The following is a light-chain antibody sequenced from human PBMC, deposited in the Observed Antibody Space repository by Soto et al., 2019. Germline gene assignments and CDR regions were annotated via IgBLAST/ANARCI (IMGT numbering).Light chain of an antibody. CDR1: SSDVGGYNY. Sequence: QSVLTQPASVSGSPGQSITISCTGTSSDVGGYNYVSWYQQHPGKAPKLMIYEVSNRPSGVSNRFPGSKSGNTASLTISGLQAEDEADYYCSSYTSSSTWVFGGGTKLTGL. CDR2: EVS. CDR3: SSYTSSSTWV. V-gene: IGLV2-14*01. J-gene: IGLJ3*02.